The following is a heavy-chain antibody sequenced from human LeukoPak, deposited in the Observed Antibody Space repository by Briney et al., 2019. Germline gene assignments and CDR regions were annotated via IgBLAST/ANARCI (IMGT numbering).Heavy chain of an antibody. Sequence: GGSLRLSCAASGFTFSNYAMSWVRQAPGKGLEWVSAISGSASSTYYADSVKGRFTISRDNFKNTLSLQMNGLRVEDTALYYCVNSGFDPWGQGTLVTVSS. D-gene: IGHD3-10*01. J-gene: IGHJ5*02. V-gene: IGHV3-23*01. CDR3: VNSGFDP. CDR1: GFTFSNYA. CDR2: ISGSASST.